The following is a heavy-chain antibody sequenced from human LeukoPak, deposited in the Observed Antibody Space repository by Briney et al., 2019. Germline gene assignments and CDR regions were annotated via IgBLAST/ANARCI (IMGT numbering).Heavy chain of an antibody. CDR3: ARGRSTGYPYYFEY. CDR1: GYTFTSYD. J-gene: IGHJ4*02. CDR2: MNPNSGST. Sequence: ASVKVSCKASGYTFTSYDINWVRQAPGQGLELMGWMNPNSGSTGYAQKFQGRVTITRNTSIRTAYMELSGLRSEDTAVYYCARGRSTGYPYYFEYWGQGTLVTVS. V-gene: IGHV1-8*03. D-gene: IGHD5-12*01.